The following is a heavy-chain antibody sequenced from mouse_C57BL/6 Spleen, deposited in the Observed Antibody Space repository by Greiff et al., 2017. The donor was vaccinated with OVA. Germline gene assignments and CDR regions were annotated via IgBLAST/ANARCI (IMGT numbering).Heavy chain of an antibody. V-gene: IGHV1-69*01. J-gene: IGHJ2*01. CDR3: ARYYYGSSLDY. CDR1: GYTFTSYW. CDR2: IDPSDSYT. D-gene: IGHD1-1*01. Sequence: VQLQQPGAELVMPGASVKLSCKASGYTFTSYWMHWVKQRPGQGLEWIGEIDPSDSYTNYNQKFKGKSTLTVDKSSSTAYMQLSSLTSEDSAVXYCARYYYGSSLDYWGQGTTLTVSS.